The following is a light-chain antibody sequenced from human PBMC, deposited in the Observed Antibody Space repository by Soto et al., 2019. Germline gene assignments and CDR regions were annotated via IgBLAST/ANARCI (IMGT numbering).Light chain of an antibody. CDR3: SSFRSSSTSYV. J-gene: IGLJ1*01. Sequence: QSVPTQPASVSGSPGQSITISCTGTSSDIGDSNYVSWYQQHPGKAPKLVIYDVSNRPSGVSNRFSGSKSANTASLTISGLQAEDEADYYCSSFRSSSTSYVFGTGTKVTVL. CDR2: DVS. CDR1: SSDIGDSNY. V-gene: IGLV2-14*03.